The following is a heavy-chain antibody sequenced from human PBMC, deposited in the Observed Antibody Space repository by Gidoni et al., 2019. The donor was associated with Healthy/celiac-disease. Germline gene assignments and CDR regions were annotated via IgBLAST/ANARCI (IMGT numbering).Heavy chain of an antibody. J-gene: IGHJ4*02. CDR1: GFTFGDYA. CDR3: TRDPSKRISGGSCPFDY. Sequence: EVQLVESGGGLVKPGRSLRLSCTASGFTFGDYAISWFRQAPGKGLEWVGFIRSKAYGGTTEYAASVKGRFTISRDDSKSIAYLQMNSLKTEDTAVYYCTRDPSKRISGGSCPFDYWGQGTLVTVSS. V-gene: IGHV3-49*05. D-gene: IGHD2-15*01. CDR2: IRSKAYGGTT.